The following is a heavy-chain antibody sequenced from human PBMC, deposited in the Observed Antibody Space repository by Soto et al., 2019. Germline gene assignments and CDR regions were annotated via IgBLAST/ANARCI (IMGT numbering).Heavy chain of an antibody. J-gene: IGHJ4*02. CDR2: VYSGGST. Sequence: GGSLRLSCAASGFTVSSNYMSWVRQAPGKGLEWVSVVYSGGSTYYADSVKGRFTISRDNAKNSLYLQMNSLRAEDTAVYYCARDYSSYGPFDYWGQGTLVTVSS. CDR1: GFTVSSNY. V-gene: IGHV3-66*01. D-gene: IGHD5-18*01. CDR3: ARDYSSYGPFDY.